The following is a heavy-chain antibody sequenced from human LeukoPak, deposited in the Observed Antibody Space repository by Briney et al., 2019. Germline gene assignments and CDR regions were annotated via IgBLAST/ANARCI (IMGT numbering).Heavy chain of an antibody. J-gene: IGHJ3*01. D-gene: IGHD3-3*01. V-gene: IGHV4-59*08. CDR1: GGPISNYY. Sequence: RTSETLSLTCTVSGGPISNYYRNWIRQAPGKGLEWIGNVYYSGNTNYNPSLKSRVSISLDTSRNQFFLNLSSVTAADTAVYYCARSFGSKNAFDVWGQGTVVTVSS. CDR3: ARSFGSKNAFDV. CDR2: VYYSGNT.